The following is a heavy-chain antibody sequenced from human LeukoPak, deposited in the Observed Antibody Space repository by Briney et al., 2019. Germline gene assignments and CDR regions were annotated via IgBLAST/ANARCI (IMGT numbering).Heavy chain of an antibody. V-gene: IGHV4-34*01. D-gene: IGHD3-22*01. J-gene: IGHJ4*02. Sequence: PSETLSLTCAVYGGSFSGYYWSWIRQAPGKGLEWIGEINHSGSTNYNPSLKSRVTISVDTSKNQFSLKLSSVTAADTAVYYCAKQPGSVVDSSGSLSRHWGQGTLVTASS. CDR3: AKQPGSVVDSSGSLSRH. CDR1: GGSFSGYY. CDR2: INHSGST.